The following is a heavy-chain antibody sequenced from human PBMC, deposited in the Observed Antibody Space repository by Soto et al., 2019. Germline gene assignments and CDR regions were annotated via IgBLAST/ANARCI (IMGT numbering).Heavy chain of an antibody. J-gene: IGHJ4*02. V-gene: IGHV3-23*01. CDR3: AKDFSTLGPYCSGGSCHKFTQN. Sequence: HPGGSLRLSCAASGFTFSNYAMSWVRQAPGKGLEWVSVISGGGGSTYYADSVRGRFTISRDNSKNTLFLQMNSLGAEDTAVYYCAKDFSTLGPYCSGGSCHKFTQNWGQGTLVTVSS. D-gene: IGHD2-15*01. CDR1: GFTFSNYA. CDR2: ISGGGGST.